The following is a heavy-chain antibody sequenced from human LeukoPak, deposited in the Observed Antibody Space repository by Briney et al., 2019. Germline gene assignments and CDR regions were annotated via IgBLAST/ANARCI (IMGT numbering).Heavy chain of an antibody. D-gene: IGHD2-15*01. J-gene: IGHJ5*02. CDR3: ARENLCSGGSCYSVSTANWFDP. CDR2: IIPIFGTA. CDR1: GGTFSSYA. V-gene: IGHV1-69*13. Sequence: ASVKVSCKASGGTFSSYAISWVRQAPGQGLEWMGGIIPIFGTANYAQKFQGRVTITADESTSTAYMELSSLRSEDTAVYYCARENLCSGGSCYSVSTANWFDPWAREPWSPSPQ.